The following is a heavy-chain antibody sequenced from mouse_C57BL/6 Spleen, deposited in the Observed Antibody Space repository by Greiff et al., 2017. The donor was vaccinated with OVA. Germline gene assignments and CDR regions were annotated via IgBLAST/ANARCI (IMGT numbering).Heavy chain of an antibody. CDR1: GFTFSDYG. V-gene: IGHV5-17*01. CDR3: APWSWFAY. Sequence: EVKLMESGGGLVKPGGSLKLSCAASGFTFSDYGMHWVRQAPEKGLEWVAYISSGSSTIYYADTVKGRFTISRDNAKNTLFLQMTSLRSEDTAMYYCAPWSWFAYWGQGTLVTVSA. J-gene: IGHJ3*01. CDR2: ISSGSSTI.